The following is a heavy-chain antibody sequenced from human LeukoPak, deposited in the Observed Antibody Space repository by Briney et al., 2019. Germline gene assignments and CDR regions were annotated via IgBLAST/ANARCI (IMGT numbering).Heavy chain of an antibody. CDR2: IYTSGSN. J-gene: IGHJ5*02. Sequence: PSETLSLTCTVSGGSISSYYWSWIRQPAGKGLEWIGRIYTSGSNNYNPSLKSRVTISVDTSKNQFSLKLSSVTAADTAVYYCARQTYCGGDCYGAWGQGTLVTVSS. CDR3: ARQTYCGGDCYGA. V-gene: IGHV4-4*07. D-gene: IGHD2-21*02. CDR1: GGSISSYY.